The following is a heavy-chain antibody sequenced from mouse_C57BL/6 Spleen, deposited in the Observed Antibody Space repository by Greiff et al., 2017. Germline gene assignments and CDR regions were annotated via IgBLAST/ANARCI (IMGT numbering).Heavy chain of an antibody. D-gene: IGHD4-1*01. CDR3: ARKEELGPYYFDY. V-gene: IGHV1-7*01. CDR1: GYTFTSYW. CDR2: INPSSGYT. J-gene: IGHJ2*01. Sequence: QVQLKQSGAELAKPGASVKLSCEASGYTFTSYWMHWVKQRPGQGLEWIGYINPSSGYTKYNQKFKDKATLTADKSSSTAYMQLSSLTYEDSAVYYCARKEELGPYYFDYWGQGTTLTVSS.